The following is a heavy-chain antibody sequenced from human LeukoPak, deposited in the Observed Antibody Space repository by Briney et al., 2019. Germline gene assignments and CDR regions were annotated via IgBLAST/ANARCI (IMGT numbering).Heavy chain of an antibody. D-gene: IGHD6-13*01. V-gene: IGHV3-30*03. J-gene: IGHJ4*02. CDR3: ATDSGYSSSWYYDY. CDR2: ISYDGSNK. CDR1: GFTFSNYG. Sequence: GGSLRHSCAASGFTFSNYGMNWVRRAPGKGLEWVAVISYDGSNKYYADSVKGRFTISRDNSKNTLYLQMNSLRAEDTAVYYCATDSGYSSSWYYDYWGQGTLVTVSS.